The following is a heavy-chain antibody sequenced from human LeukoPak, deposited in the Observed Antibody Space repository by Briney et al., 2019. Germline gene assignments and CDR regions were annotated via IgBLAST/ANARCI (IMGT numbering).Heavy chain of an antibody. Sequence: PSETLSLTCAVYGGSFSSYYWSWIRQPPGKGLEWIGYIYYSGSTNYNPSLKSRVTISVDTSKNQFSLKLSSVTAADTAVYYCARVGGTPYYYYYMDVWGKGTTVTVSS. D-gene: IGHD6-19*01. CDR3: ARVGGTPYYYYYMDV. CDR2: IYYSGST. V-gene: IGHV4-59*01. CDR1: GGSFSSYY. J-gene: IGHJ6*03.